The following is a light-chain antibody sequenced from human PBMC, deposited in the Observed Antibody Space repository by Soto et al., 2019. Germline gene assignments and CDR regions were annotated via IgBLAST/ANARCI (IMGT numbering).Light chain of an antibody. Sequence: DIQMTQSPSTLSASVGDRVTITCRASQSISIWLAWYQQKPGKAPNLLIYKASSLESGVPSRFSGSGSGTEFTLTISSLQTVDFATYYRQKYINRWTFGQGTKLDIK. CDR3: QKYINRWT. J-gene: IGKJ1*01. V-gene: IGKV1-5*03. CDR2: KAS. CDR1: QSISIW.